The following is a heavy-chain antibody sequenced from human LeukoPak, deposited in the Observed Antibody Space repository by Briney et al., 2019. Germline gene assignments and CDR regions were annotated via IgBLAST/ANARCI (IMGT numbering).Heavy chain of an antibody. CDR1: GFTFDDYA. Sequence: PGGSLRLSCAASGFTFDDYAMHWVRQAPGKGLEWVSGISWNSGLIDYADSVKGRFTISRDNAKNSLFLQMNSLKAEDTAFYYCAKVGIFGLVTYYFDYWGQGTLVTVSS. D-gene: IGHD3/OR15-3a*01. V-gene: IGHV3-9*01. CDR2: ISWNSGLI. J-gene: IGHJ4*02. CDR3: AKVGIFGLVTYYFDY.